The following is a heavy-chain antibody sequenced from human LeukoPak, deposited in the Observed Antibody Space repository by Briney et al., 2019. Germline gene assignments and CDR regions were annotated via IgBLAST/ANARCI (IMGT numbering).Heavy chain of an antibody. D-gene: IGHD2-2*01. CDR3: ARKGYQGGWFDP. CDR1: GFTFSSYS. J-gene: IGHJ5*02. CDR2: ISSSSSYI. Sequence: GGSLRLSCAASGFTFSSYSMNWVRQAPGKGLEWVSSISSSSSYIYYADSVKGQFTISRDNAKNSLYLQMNSLRAEDTAVYYCARKGYQGGWFDPWGQGTLVTVSS. V-gene: IGHV3-21*01.